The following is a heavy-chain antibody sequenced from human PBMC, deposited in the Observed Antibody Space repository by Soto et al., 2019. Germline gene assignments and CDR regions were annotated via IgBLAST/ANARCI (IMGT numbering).Heavy chain of an antibody. CDR1: GGSISSSNW. D-gene: IGHD3-9*01. CDR2: IYHSGNT. Sequence: SETLSLTCAVSGGSISSSNWWSWVRQPPGKGLEWIGEIYHSGNTNYNPSLKSRVTISVDKSKNQFSLKLSSVTAADTAVYYCARANLDYDILTGYYDRGDDAFDIWGQGTMVTVSS. J-gene: IGHJ3*02. V-gene: IGHV4-4*02. CDR3: ARANLDYDILTGYYDRGDDAFDI.